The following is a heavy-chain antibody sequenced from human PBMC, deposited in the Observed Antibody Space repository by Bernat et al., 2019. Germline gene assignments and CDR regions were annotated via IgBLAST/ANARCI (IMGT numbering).Heavy chain of an antibody. CDR2: ISGSGGGT. CDR3: AKAGATVVTPGFY. D-gene: IGHD4-23*01. J-gene: IGHJ4*02. CDR1: GFTFSNNA. V-gene: IGHV3-23*01. Sequence: EVQLLESGGGLVQPGGSLRLSCAASGFTFSNNAMSWVRQAPGKGLEWVSAISGSGGGTYYADSVKGRFTISRDSSKNTLYLQMSRQRAEDTAIYYCAKAGATVVTPGFYWGQGTLVTVSS.